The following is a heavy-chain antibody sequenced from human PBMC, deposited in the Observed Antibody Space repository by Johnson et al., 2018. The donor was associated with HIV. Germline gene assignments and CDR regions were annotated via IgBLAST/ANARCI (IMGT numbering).Heavy chain of an antibody. CDR3: AKVKTRFGESPDAFDI. CDR2: INWNGGSR. V-gene: IGHV3-20*04. D-gene: IGHD3-10*01. CDR1: GFTFSNFG. J-gene: IGHJ3*02. Sequence: VQLVESGGGVVQPGRSLRLSCAASGFTFSNFGMSWVRQAPGKGLEWVSSINWNGGSRDYADSMKGRFTISRDNSKNTLYLQMNSLRVEDTAVYYCAKVKTRFGESPDAFDIWGQGTMVTVSS.